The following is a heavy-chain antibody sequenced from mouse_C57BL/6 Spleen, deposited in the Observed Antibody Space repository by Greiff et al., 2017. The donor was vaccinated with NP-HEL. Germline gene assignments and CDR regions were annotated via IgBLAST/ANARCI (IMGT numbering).Heavy chain of an antibody. D-gene: IGHD4-1*01. CDR3: ARETGAFDY. V-gene: IGHV1-82*01. CDR2: IYPGGGDT. J-gene: IGHJ2*01. Sequence: QVQLQQSGPELVKPGASVKISCKASGYAFSSSWMNWVQQRPGKGLEWIGRIYPGGGDTNYNGKFKGKATLTADKSSSTAYMQLSSLTSEDSAVYFCARETGAFDYWGQGTTLTVSS. CDR1: GYAFSSSW.